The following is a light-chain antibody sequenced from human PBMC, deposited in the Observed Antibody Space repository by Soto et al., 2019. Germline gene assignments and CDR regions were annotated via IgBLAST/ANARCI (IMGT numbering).Light chain of an antibody. J-gene: IGKJ1*01. Sequence: DIQRTQSPSTLSASVGDRVTITCRASQSISSWVAWYQPTTGKEHKVLSEAASSLQSGVPSRFSGRGSGTDFTLTISSLQPEDFATYYCQQYNSYSRTFGQGTKVDIK. CDR3: QQYNSYSRT. CDR2: AAS. V-gene: IGKV1-5*01. CDR1: QSISSW.